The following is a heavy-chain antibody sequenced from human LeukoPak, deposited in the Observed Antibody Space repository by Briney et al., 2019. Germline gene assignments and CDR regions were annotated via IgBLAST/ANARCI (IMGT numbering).Heavy chain of an antibody. D-gene: IGHD6-13*01. CDR1: GFTFSSNW. CDR3: ARLRIAASYYFYYYGMDV. V-gene: IGHV3-7*01. Sequence: GSLRLSCAASGFTFSSNWMSWVRQAPGKGLEWVANIKQDGSETHYVDSLKGRFTISRDNAKNSLYLQMTSLRAEDTAVYYCARLRIAASYYFYYYGMDVWGQGTTVTVSS. CDR2: IKQDGSET. J-gene: IGHJ6*02.